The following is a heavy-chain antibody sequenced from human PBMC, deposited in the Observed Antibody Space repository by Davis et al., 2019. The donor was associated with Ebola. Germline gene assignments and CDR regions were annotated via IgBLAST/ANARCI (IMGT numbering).Heavy chain of an antibody. J-gene: IGHJ4*02. CDR2: IKEDGSQK. D-gene: IGHD3-10*01. CDR1: GFTFRTSW. CDR3: AKGVIMDSYFDY. Sequence: PGGSLRLSCADSGFTFRTSWMSWVRQAPGKGLEWVANIKEDGSQKFYVDSAKGRFTISRDNARNSLYLQMNSLRAEETAVYYCAKGVIMDSYFDYWGQGTLVTVSS. V-gene: IGHV3-7*01.